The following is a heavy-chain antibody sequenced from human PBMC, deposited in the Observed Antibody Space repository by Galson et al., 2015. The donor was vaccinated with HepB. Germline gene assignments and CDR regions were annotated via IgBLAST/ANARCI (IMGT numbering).Heavy chain of an antibody. V-gene: IGHV4-39*07. CDR1: GGSISSSSYY. D-gene: IGHD3-22*01. CDR3: ARVSYYYDSSGYYNYYYYGMDV. J-gene: IGHJ6*02. Sequence: SETLSLTCTVSGGSISSSSYYWGWIRQPPGKGLEWIGSIYYSGSTYYNPSLKSRVTISVDTSKNQFSLRLSSVTAADTAVYYCARVSYYYDSSGYYNYYYYGMDVWGQGTTVTVSS. CDR2: IYYSGST.